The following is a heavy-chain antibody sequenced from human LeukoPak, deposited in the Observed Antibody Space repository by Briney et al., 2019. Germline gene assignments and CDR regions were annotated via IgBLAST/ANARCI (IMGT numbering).Heavy chain of an antibody. Sequence: ASVKVSCKASGGTFSSYAISWVRQAPGQGLEWMGGIIPIFGTANYAQKFQGRVTITADESTSTAYMELSSLRSEDTAVYYCATVWGEGATTYYFDYWGQGTLVTVSS. CDR1: GGTFSSYA. CDR3: ATVWGEGATTYYFDY. J-gene: IGHJ4*02. D-gene: IGHD1-26*01. V-gene: IGHV1-69*13. CDR2: IIPIFGTA.